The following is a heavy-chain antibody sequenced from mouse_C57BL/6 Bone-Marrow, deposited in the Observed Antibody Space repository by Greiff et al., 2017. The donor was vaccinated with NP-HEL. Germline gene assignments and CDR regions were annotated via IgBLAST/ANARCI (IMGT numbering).Heavy chain of an antibody. D-gene: IGHD2-4*01. Sequence: EVKLVESEGGLVQPGSSMKLSCTASGFTFSDYYMAWVRQVPEKGLEWVANINYDGSCTYYLDSLKGRFIISRDNAKNILYLQMRSLKSEDTATYYCAREGGLRRRTYAMDYWGQGTSVTVSS. CDR1: GFTFSDYY. CDR3: AREGGLRRRTYAMDY. J-gene: IGHJ4*01. CDR2: INYDGSCT. V-gene: IGHV5-16*01.